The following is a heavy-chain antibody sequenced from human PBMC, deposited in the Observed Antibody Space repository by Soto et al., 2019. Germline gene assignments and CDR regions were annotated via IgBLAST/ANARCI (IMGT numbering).Heavy chain of an antibody. Sequence: ASVKVSCKASGYTFTSYGISWVRQAPGQGLEWMGWISAYNGNTNYAQKLQGRVTMTTDTSTSTAYMELRSLRSDDTAVYYCARRPYSSGYKVYYYGMDVWCQGTTVTVSS. CDR1: GYTFTSYG. CDR2: ISAYNGNT. CDR3: ARRPYSSGYKVYYYGMDV. J-gene: IGHJ6*02. D-gene: IGHD3-22*01. V-gene: IGHV1-18*01.